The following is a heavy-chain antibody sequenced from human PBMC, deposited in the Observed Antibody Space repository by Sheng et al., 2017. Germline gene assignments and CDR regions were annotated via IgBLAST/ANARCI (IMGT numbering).Heavy chain of an antibody. CDR2: ISYDGSNK. CDR1: GFTFSSYA. Sequence: QVQLVESGGGVVQPGRSLRLSCAASGFTFSSYAMHWVRQAPGKGLEWVAVISYDGSNKYYADSVKGRFTISRDNSKNTLYLQMNSLRAEDTAVYYCARAIVRYYNWFDPWGQGTWSPSPQ. CDR3: ARAIVRYYNWFDP. J-gene: IGHJ5*02. D-gene: IGHD2-15*01. V-gene: IGHV3-30*01.